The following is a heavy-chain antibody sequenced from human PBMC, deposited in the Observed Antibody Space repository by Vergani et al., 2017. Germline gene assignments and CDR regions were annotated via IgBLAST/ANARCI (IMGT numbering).Heavy chain of an antibody. CDR2: INPSGGST. CDR1: GYTFTSYY. D-gene: IGHD2-2*01. V-gene: IGHV1-46*01. Sequence: QVQLVQSGAEVKKLGASVPVSCKASGYTFTSYYMHWVRQAPGQGLEWMGIINPSGGSTSYAQKFQGRVTMTRDTSTSTVYMELSSLRAEDTAVYYCAKDCRYGSSTSCYVGRDWFDPWGQGTLVTVSS. J-gene: IGHJ5*02. CDR3: AKDCRYGSSTSCYVGRDWFDP.